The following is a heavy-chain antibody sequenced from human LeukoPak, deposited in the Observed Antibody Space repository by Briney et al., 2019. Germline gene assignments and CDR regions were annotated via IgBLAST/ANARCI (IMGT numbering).Heavy chain of an antibody. V-gene: IGHV3-30*18. Sequence: GGSLRLSCAASGFTFSSYGMHWVRQAPGKGLEWVAVISYDGSNKYYADSVKGRFTISRDNSKNTLYLQTNSLRAEDTAVYYCAKDGGRQVTMFGYWGQGTLVTVSS. CDR3: AKDGGRQVTMFGY. J-gene: IGHJ4*02. CDR1: GFTFSSYG. CDR2: ISYDGSNK. D-gene: IGHD3-16*01.